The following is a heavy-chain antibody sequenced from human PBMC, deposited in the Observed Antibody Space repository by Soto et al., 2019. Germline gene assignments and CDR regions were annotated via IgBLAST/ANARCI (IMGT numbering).Heavy chain of an antibody. J-gene: IGHJ5*02. V-gene: IGHV5-51*01. CDR2: IYPGDSDT. CDR3: ARQGKYYYDSSGYLNWFDP. CDR1: GYSFTGYW. D-gene: IGHD3-22*01. Sequence: GESLKISCKGSGYSFTGYWIGWVRQMPGKGLEWMGIIYPGDSDTRYSPSFQGQVTISADKSISTAYLQWSSLKASDTAMYYCARQGKYYYDSSGYLNWFDPWGQGTLVTVSS.